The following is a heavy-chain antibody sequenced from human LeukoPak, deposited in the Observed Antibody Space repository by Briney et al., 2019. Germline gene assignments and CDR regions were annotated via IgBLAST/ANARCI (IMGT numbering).Heavy chain of an antibody. V-gene: IGHV3-74*01. CDR1: GLSFSSYW. Sequence: GGSLRLTCAASGLSFSSYWMHWVRQAPGKGLVWVSRVNSDGSTTDYADSVKGRFTIARDNTKNTLYLQMNSLGVEDTAVYYCARGGVTRGNWFDPWGQGTLVTVSS. J-gene: IGHJ5*02. D-gene: IGHD3-10*01. CDR3: ARGGVTRGNWFDP. CDR2: VNSDGSTT.